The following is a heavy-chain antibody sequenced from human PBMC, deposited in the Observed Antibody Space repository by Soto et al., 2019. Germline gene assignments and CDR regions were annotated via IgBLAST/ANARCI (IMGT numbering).Heavy chain of an antibody. J-gene: IGHJ3*02. CDR3: AHTKIFRGYSSSFGAFDI. V-gene: IGHV2-5*02. Sequence: QITLKESGPTLVKPTQTLTLTCTFSGFSLSTSGVGVGWIRQPPGKALEWLALIYWDDDKRYSPSLKSRVTITKDTSKTQVVLTMTNMDPVDTATYYCAHTKIFRGYSSSFGAFDIWGQGTMVTVSS. D-gene: IGHD6-6*01. CDR2: IYWDDDK. CDR1: GFSLSTSGVG.